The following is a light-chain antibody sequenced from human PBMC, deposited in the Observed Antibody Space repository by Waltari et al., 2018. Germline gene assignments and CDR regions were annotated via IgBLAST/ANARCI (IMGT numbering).Light chain of an antibody. Sequence: QSALTQPASVSGSPGQSITISCAGTRSAPGTYTFVSWYQHRPGKAPKLMIYEDTQRPSGVSDRFSGSKSGNTASLRISGLQAEDEADYYCCSYADSNVVFGGGTKLTV. CDR2: EDT. J-gene: IGLJ2*01. CDR3: CSYADSNVV. V-gene: IGLV2-23*01. CDR1: RSAPGTYTF.